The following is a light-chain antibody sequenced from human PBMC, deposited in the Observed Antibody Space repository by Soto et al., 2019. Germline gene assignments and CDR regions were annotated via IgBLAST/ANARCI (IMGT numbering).Light chain of an antibody. V-gene: IGKV3-20*01. CDR1: QRVSSY. Sequence: EIVLTQSPATLSLSPGERATLSCRASQRVSSYLAWYQQKPGQAPRLLIYGASSRATGIPDRFSGSGSGTDFTLTISRLEPEDFAVYYCQQYGSSPRITFGQGTRLEIK. J-gene: IGKJ5*01. CDR3: QQYGSSPRIT. CDR2: GAS.